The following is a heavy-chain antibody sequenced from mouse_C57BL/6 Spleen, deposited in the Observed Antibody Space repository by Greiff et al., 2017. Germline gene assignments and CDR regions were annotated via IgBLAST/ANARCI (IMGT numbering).Heavy chain of an antibody. D-gene: IGHD2-5*01. CDR2: INPGSGGT. CDR3: ARSYYSNLMDY. J-gene: IGHJ4*01. V-gene: IGHV1-54*01. Sequence: VKLMESGAELVRPGTSVKVSCKASGYAFTNYLIEWVKQRPGQGLEWIGVINPGSGGTNYNEKFKGKATLTADKSSSTAYMQLSSLTSEDSAVYFCARSYYSNLMDYWGQGTSVTVSS. CDR1: GYAFTNYL.